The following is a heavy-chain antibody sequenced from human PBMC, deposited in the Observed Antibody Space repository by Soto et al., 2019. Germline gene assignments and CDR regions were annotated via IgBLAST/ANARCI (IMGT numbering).Heavy chain of an antibody. J-gene: IGHJ4*02. CDR3: ARGGDYYFDY. D-gene: IGHD4-17*01. CDR2: MIPIFGKA. CDR1: GYTFTSYD. Sequence: SVKVSCKASGYTFTSYDINWVRQATGQGLEWMGGMIPIFGKANYAQKFQGRVTITADKSTSTAYMELSSLRSEDTAVYYCARGGDYYFDYWGQGTLVTVSS. V-gene: IGHV1-69*06.